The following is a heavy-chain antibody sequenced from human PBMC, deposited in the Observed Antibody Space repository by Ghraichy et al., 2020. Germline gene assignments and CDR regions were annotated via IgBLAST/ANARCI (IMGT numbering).Heavy chain of an antibody. Sequence: SETLSLTCTVSGGSISSGGYYWSWIRQHPGKGLEWIGYIYYSGSTYYNPSLKSRVTISVDTSKNQFSLKLSSVTAADTAVYYCARDAGYCSSTSCHLEGFAYWGQGTLVTVSS. CDR2: IYYSGST. D-gene: IGHD2-2*01. J-gene: IGHJ4*02. CDR1: GGSISSGGYY. CDR3: ARDAGYCSSTSCHLEGFAY. V-gene: IGHV4-31*03.